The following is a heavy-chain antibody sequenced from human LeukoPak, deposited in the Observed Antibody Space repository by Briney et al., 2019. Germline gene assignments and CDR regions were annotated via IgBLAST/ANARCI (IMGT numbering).Heavy chain of an antibody. D-gene: IGHD5-18*01. CDR1: GGSISSSSYY. J-gene: IGHJ4*02. CDR3: ARVSYSYGYPSLDY. V-gene: IGHV4-39*07. Sequence: SETLSLTCTVSGGSISSSSYYWGWIRQPPGKGLEWIGSIYYSGSTYYNPSLKSRVTISVDTSKNQFSLKLSSVTAADTAVYYCARVSYSYGYPSLDYWGQGTLVTVSS. CDR2: IYYSGST.